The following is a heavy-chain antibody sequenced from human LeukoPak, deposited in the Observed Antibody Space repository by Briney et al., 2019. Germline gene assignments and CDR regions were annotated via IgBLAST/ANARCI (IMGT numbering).Heavy chain of an antibody. CDR1: GYTFTSCG. Sequence: GASVKVSCKASGYTFTSCGISWVRQAPGQGLEWMGGIIPIFGTANYAQKFQGRVTITADESTSTAYMELSSLRSEDTAVYYCARAYDYSNYYYYYYYMDVWGKGTTVTVSS. CDR3: ARAYDYSNYYYYYYYMDV. D-gene: IGHD4-11*01. CDR2: IIPIFGTA. J-gene: IGHJ6*03. V-gene: IGHV1-69*13.